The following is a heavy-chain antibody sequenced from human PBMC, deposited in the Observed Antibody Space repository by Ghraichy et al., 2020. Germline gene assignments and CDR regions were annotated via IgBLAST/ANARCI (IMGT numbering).Heavy chain of an antibody. CDR1: GFTFGDYA. J-gene: IGHJ3*01. V-gene: IGHV3-20*04. Sequence: GGSLRLSCEASGFTFGDYAMSWVRQAPGKGLEWVSGINWNGGSTGYVASVKGRLTISRDNAKNSLYLQMKSRRAEDTALYYCARDGGIVGATPDAFDLWGQGTMVTVSS. D-gene: IGHD1-26*01. CDR3: ARDGGIVGATPDAFDL. CDR2: INWNGGST.